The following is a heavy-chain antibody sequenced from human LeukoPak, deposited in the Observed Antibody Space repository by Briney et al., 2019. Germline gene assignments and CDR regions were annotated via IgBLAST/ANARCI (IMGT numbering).Heavy chain of an antibody. V-gene: IGHV3-7*01. J-gene: IGHJ4*02. CDR3: TRDRSRAEDD. D-gene: IGHD1-14*01. CDR2: INQGGSDK. Sequence: GVSLRLSCTASGFTYCGHWMSWVRQSPGKGLEWVANINQGGSDKYYVHSVKRRFNISRHNTNNLLYLQMNSLRGEDMSVYYCTRDRSRAEDDWGQGTLVTVSS. CDR1: GFTYCGHW.